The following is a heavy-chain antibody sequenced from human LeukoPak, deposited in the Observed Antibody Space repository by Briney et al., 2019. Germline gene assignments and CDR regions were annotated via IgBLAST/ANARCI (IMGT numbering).Heavy chain of an antibody. CDR3: ARAEGIAVTGD. CDR2: IWYDGTDK. J-gene: IGHJ4*02. V-gene: IGHV3-33*01. D-gene: IGHD6-19*01. Sequence: PGGSLRLSCAASGFTLSSSGMHWVRQAPGKGLEWVAVIWYDGTDKYYADSVKGRFTISRDNSKNTLYLQMNSLRAEDTAVYFCARAEGIAVTGDWGQGTLVTVSS. CDR1: GFTLSSSG.